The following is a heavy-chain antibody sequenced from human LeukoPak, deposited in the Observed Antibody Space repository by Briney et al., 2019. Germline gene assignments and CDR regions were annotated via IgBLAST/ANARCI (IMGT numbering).Heavy chain of an antibody. J-gene: IGHJ4*02. CDR1: GVTFTGYY. Sequence: ASVKVSCKTSGVTFTGYYVHWVRQAPGQGVEWMGRINPNSGETIYAERFQGRVTMTRDTSISTAYMELSSLRSDDTAVYYCARDLVGGIWSAGFWGQGSLVTVSS. V-gene: IGHV1-2*06. CDR3: ARDLVGGIWSAGF. CDR2: INPNSGET. D-gene: IGHD3-3*01.